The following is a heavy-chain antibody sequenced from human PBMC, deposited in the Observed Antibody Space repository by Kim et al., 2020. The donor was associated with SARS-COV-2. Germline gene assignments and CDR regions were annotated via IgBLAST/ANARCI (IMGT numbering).Heavy chain of an antibody. CDR1: GGSFSGYY. CDR3: ARLGESGYDSIYYYYGMDV. J-gene: IGHJ6*02. D-gene: IGHD5-12*01. V-gene: IGHV4-34*01. CDR2: INHSGST. Sequence: SETLSLTCAVYGGSFSGYYWSWIRQPPGKGLEWIGEINHSGSTNYNPSLKSRVTISVDTSKNQFSLKLSSVTAADTAVYYCARLGESGYDSIYYYYGMDVWGQGTTVTVSS.